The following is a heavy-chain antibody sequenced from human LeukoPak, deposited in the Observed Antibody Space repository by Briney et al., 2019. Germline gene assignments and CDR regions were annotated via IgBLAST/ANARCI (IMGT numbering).Heavy chain of an antibody. CDR2: IYPGDSDT. CDR3: ARGGDIAAAGTAALDI. V-gene: IGHV5-51*01. D-gene: IGHD6-13*01. J-gene: IGHJ3*02. CDR1: GYSFTSYW. Sequence: GESLKISCNGSGYSFTSYWIGWVRQMPGKGLEWMGIIYPGDSDTRYSPSFQGQVTISADKSISTAYLQWSSLKASDTAMYYCARGGDIAAAGTAALDIWGQGTMVTL.